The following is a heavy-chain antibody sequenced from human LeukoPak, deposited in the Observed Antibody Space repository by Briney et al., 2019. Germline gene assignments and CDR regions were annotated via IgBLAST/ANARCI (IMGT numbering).Heavy chain of an antibody. D-gene: IGHD5-18*01. V-gene: IGHV4-61*01. Sequence: KTSETLSLTCTVSGGSVSSGSYYWSWIRQPPGKGLEWIGYIYYSGSTNYNPSLKSRVTISVDTSKNQFPLKLSSVTAADTAVYYCARDGGYSYGYDYWGQGTLVTVSS. J-gene: IGHJ4*02. CDR2: IYYSGST. CDR1: GGSVSSGSYY. CDR3: ARDGGYSYGYDY.